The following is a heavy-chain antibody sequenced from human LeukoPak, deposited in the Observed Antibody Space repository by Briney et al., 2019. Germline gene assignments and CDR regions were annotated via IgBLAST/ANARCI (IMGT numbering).Heavy chain of an antibody. V-gene: IGHV4-34*01. CDR1: GGSISSYY. J-gene: IGHJ4*02. CDR3: ATLGEYFDSSGYYYN. Sequence: PSETLSLTCTVSGGSISSYYWSWLRQPPGKGLEWIGEINHSGSTYYNPSLKSRVTISVDTSKNQFSLKLTSVTAADTAVYYCATLGEYFDSSGYYYNWGQGTLVTVSS. D-gene: IGHD3-22*01. CDR2: INHSGST.